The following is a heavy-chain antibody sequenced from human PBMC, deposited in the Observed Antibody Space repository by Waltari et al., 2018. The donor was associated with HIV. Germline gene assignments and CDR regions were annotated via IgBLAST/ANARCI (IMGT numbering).Heavy chain of an antibody. V-gene: IGHV3-7*01. Sequence: EVQLVESGGGLVQSGGSLRLSCAVSGLSFSGYWMSWVRQATGKGLGWVANRKEEGSEKYYVDSVKGRFTISRDNAKNSLYLQMNSLRAEDTAMYYCARARYCSSISCSYFDDWGQGTLVTVSS. CDR2: RKEEGSEK. J-gene: IGHJ4*02. D-gene: IGHD2-2*01. CDR1: GLSFSGYW. CDR3: ARARYCSSISCSYFDD.